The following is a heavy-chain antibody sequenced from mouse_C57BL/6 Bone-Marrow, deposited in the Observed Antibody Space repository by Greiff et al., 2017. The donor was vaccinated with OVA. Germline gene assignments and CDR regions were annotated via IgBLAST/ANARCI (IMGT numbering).Heavy chain of an antibody. CDR2: ISYDGSN. V-gene: IGHV3-6*01. J-gene: IGHJ4*01. Sequence: EVQLQQSGPGLVKPSQSLSLTCSVTGYSITSGYYWNWIRQFPGNKLEWMGYISYDGSNNYNPSLKNRISITRDTSKNQFFLKLNSVTTEDTATYYCARDYGSRYAMDYWGQGISVTVSS. CDR3: ARDYGSRYAMDY. CDR1: GYSITSGYY. D-gene: IGHD1-1*01.